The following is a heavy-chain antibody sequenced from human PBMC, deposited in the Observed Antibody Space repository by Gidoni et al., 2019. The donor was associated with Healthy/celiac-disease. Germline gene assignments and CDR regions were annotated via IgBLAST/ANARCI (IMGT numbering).Heavy chain of an antibody. Sequence: VRQAPGQGLEWMGWINTNTGNPTYAQGFTGRFVFSLDTSVSTAYLQISSLKAEDTAVYYCARRWGKNDYWGQGTLVTVSS. D-gene: IGHD7-27*01. CDR3: ARRWGKNDY. CDR2: INTNTGNP. V-gene: IGHV7-4-1*02. J-gene: IGHJ4*02.